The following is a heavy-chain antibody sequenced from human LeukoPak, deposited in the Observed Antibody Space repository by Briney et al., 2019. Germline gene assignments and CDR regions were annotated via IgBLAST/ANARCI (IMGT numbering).Heavy chain of an antibody. J-gene: IGHJ4*02. CDR1: GGSISSYY. Sequence: SETLSLTCTVSGGSISSYYWGWIRQPPGKGLEWIGSIYYSGSTYYNPSLKSRVTISVDTSKNQFSLKLSSVTAADTAVYYCARRVLSPSLAFFDYWGQGTLVTVSS. D-gene: IGHD3-16*01. CDR3: ARRVLSPSLAFFDY. V-gene: IGHV4-39*07. CDR2: IYYSGST.